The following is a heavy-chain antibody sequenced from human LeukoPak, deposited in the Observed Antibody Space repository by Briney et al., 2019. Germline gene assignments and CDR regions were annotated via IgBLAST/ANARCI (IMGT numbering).Heavy chain of an antibody. V-gene: IGHV1-8*01. Sequence: VQVSCKASGYTFTSYDINWVRQATGQGLEWMGWMNTNSGNTGYAQKFQGRVTMTRNTSISTAYMELSSLRSEDTAVYYCARELVLGRYYYYYGMDVWGQGTTVTVSS. CDR3: ARELVLGRYYYYYGMDV. D-gene: IGHD2-8*01. CDR1: GYTFTSYD. J-gene: IGHJ6*02. CDR2: MNTNSGNT.